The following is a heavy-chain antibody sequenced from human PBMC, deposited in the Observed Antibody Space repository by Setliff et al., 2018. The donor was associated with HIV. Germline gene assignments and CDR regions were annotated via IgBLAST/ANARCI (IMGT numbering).Heavy chain of an antibody. J-gene: IGHJ4*02. D-gene: IGHD1-1*01. V-gene: IGHV4-4*09. CDR1: GDSIDDFY. CDR2: IFSNVTT. Sequence: SETLSLTCTVSGDSIDDFYWSWIRQPPGQGLEWIGYIFSNVTTNYSPSLKSRVTMSMDRSKSQFLLNLTSVNASDTAIYYCARRKLSKGGAFDYWGQGALVTSPQ. CDR3: ARRKLSKGGAFDY.